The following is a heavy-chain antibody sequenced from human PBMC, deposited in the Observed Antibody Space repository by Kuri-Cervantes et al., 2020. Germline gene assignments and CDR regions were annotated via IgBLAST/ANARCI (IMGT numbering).Heavy chain of an antibody. D-gene: IGHD5-18*01. J-gene: IGHJ6*02. CDR3: ARFSGYSYGFAYYGMDV. CDR1: GFTFSSSE. Sequence: GESLKISCTASGFTFSSSEMNWVRQAPGRGLEWVSYISGSGSSIYYADSVKGRFTISRDNSKNTLYLQMNSLRAEDTAVYYCARFSGYSYGFAYYGMDVWGQGTTVTVSS. CDR2: ISGSGSSI. V-gene: IGHV3-48*03.